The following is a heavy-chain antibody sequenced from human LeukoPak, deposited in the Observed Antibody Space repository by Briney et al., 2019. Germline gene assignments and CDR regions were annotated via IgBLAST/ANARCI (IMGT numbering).Heavy chain of an antibody. J-gene: IGHJ3*02. D-gene: IGHD2-2*01. V-gene: IGHV1-8*03. CDR2: MNPNSGNT. CDR1: GYTFTSYD. CDR3: ARAPDIVVVPAAMTDDAFDI. Sequence: ASVKVSCKASGYTFTSYDINWVRQAAGQGLEWMGCMNPNSGNTVYAHKFQGRVTITRNTSISTAYMELSSLRSEDTAVYYCARAPDIVVVPAAMTDDAFDIWGQGTMVTVSS.